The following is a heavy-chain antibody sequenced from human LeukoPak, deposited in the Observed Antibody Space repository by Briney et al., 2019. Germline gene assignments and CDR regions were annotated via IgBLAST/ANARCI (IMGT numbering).Heavy chain of an antibody. CDR1: GFTFSSYA. D-gene: IGHD6-13*01. Sequence: GGSLRLSCAASGFTFSSYAMSWVRQAPGKGLEWVSGISSSGSGGSTYYADSVKGRFTISRDNSKNTLYLQINSVRAEDTAVYYCARAYSSSWYDFWGQGTPVTVSS. CDR2: ISSSGSGGST. CDR3: ARAYSSSWYDF. V-gene: IGHV3-23*01. J-gene: IGHJ5*01.